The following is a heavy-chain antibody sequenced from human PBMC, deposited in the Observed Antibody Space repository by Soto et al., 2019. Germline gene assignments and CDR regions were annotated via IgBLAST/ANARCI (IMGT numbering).Heavy chain of an antibody. V-gene: IGHV3-15*05. CDR3: VGGSPFEF. D-gene: IGHD1-26*01. CDR2: VKSKNDGGAI. J-gene: IGHJ4*02. CDR1: GFTFISAW. Sequence: VQLEDSGGGWVKPGGSLRLSCAASGFTFISAWINWVRQAPGKGLEWVGRVKSKNDGGAIDYGTPVKGRFIISRDDPRTTAYLQMNSLKIEDTGVYYCVGGSPFEFWGQGTLVTVSS.